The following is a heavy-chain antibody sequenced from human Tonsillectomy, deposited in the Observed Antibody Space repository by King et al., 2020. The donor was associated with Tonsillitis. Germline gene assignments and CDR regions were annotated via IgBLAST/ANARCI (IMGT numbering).Heavy chain of an antibody. CDR2: IRSQAYGGTT. D-gene: IGHD3-10*01. CDR3: YRPFFGWGSTYSEAKVVV. Sequence: GQLVQSGGGLVQPGRSLRLSCTGSGFTFGDYAMTWVRQAPGKGLEWVGFIRSQAYGGTTEYTASVKGRFTVSRDDSKSIAYLQMNILKTEDTAVYYVYRPFFGWGSTYSEAKVVVGGKGTT. V-gene: IGHV3-49*04. J-gene: IGHJ6*03. CDR1: GFTFGDYA.